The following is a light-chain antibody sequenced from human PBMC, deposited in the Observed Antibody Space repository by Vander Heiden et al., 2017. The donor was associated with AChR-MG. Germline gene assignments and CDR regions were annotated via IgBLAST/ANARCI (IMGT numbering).Light chain of an antibody. V-gene: IGKV1-39*01. CDR3: QQSDSTLLLT. Sequence: DIQMTQSPSSLSASVGDRVTITCRASKSISSYLNWYQQKPGKAPKLLIYAASSLQSGVPSRFSGSGSGTDFTLTISSLQPEDFATYYCQQSDSTLLLTFGGRTKVEIK. CDR1: KSISSY. CDR2: AAS. J-gene: IGKJ4*01.